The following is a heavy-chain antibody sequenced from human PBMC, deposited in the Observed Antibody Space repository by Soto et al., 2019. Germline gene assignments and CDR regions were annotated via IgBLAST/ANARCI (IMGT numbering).Heavy chain of an antibody. CDR2: IYWDDDK. CDR3: APPSTTVRGVISGAFDI. Sequence: QITLKESGPTLVKPTQTLTLTCTFSGFSLSTSGVGVGWIRQPPGKALEWLALIYWDDDKRYSPSLKSRLTITKDSSKNQVVHTMTNIDPVDTATYYCAPPSTTVRGVISGAFDIWGQGTMVTVSS. CDR1: GFSLSTSGVG. V-gene: IGHV2-5*02. J-gene: IGHJ3*02. D-gene: IGHD3-10*01.